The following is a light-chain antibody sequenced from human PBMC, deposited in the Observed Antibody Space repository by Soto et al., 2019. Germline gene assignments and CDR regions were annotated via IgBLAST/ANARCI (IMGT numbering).Light chain of an antibody. CDR2: KAS. Sequence: DIQMTQSPSSLSASVGDTVTVTCRSSQSFSGWLAWYQQKPGKAPKLLIYKASTLKSGVPSRFSGSGSGTEFTLAISSLQPDDFATYYCQHYNSYSQAFGQGTKVDI. CDR1: QSFSGW. CDR3: QHYNSYSQA. V-gene: IGKV1-5*03. J-gene: IGKJ1*01.